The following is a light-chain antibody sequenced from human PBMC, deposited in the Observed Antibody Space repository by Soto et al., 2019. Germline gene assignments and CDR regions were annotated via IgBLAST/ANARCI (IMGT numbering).Light chain of an antibody. CDR3: MQARQSPPT. J-gene: IGKJ2*01. V-gene: IGKV2-28*01. Sequence: DIVMTQSPLPLPVTPGEPASISCRSSHSLLQSDGNSRLEWYVQKPGQSPQLLIYLGSLRASGVPERLSGSGSGTDFTLKISRVEAGDVGVYFCMQARQSPPTFGQGTKLEI. CDR2: LGS. CDR1: HSLLQSDGNSR.